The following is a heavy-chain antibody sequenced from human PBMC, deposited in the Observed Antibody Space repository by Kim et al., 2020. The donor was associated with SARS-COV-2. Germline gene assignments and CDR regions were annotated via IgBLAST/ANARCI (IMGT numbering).Heavy chain of an antibody. D-gene: IGHD3-3*01. V-gene: IGHV3-74*01. Sequence: YADSVKARFTISKDRDKNMLFLHMNSLTVEDTAVYFCSRDTFGPEDSWGQGTLVTVSS. J-gene: IGHJ5*01. CDR3: SRDTFGPEDS.